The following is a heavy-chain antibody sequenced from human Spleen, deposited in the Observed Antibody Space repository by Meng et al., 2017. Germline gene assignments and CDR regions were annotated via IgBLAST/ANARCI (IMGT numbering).Heavy chain of an antibody. D-gene: IGHD3-10*01. Sequence: GGSLRLSCAASGFTFSSYAMSWVRQAPGKGLEWVSAISGSGGSTYYADSVKGRFTISRDNAKNSLYLQMNSLRAEDTAVYYCARDIIMLRGYYYYGMDVWGQGTMVTVSS. V-gene: IGHV3-23*01. CDR1: GFTFSSYA. J-gene: IGHJ6*02. CDR2: ISGSGGST. CDR3: ARDIIMLRGYYYYGMDV.